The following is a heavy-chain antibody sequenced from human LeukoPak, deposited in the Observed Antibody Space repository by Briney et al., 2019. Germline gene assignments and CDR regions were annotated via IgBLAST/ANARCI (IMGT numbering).Heavy chain of an antibody. J-gene: IGHJ4*02. D-gene: IGHD2-2*01. CDR1: GFTFSSYN. CDR2: ISSSSSYI. Sequence: GGSLRLSCAASGFTFSSYNMNWVRQAPGKGLEWVSSISSSSSYIYYADSVKGRFTISRDNAKNSLYLQMNSLRAEDTAVYYCARGYCSSTSCYPYYFDYWGQGTLITVSS. CDR3: ARGYCSSTSCYPYYFDY. V-gene: IGHV3-21*01.